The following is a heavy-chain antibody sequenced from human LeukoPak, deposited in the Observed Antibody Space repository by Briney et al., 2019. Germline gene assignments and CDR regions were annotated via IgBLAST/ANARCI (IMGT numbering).Heavy chain of an antibody. J-gene: IGHJ4*02. CDR3: ARYFCTNNVGCSLFDY. Sequence: GGSLTLSCVASAFTFNTYWMTWLRQAPGKGLEWLTHIEPDGSETLYAASVEGRFTISRDNARNSLFLHMNSLRAEDTALYYGARYFCTNNVGCSLFDYWGQGSLVTVSS. D-gene: IGHD2-8*01. V-gene: IGHV3-7*01. CDR2: IEPDGSET. CDR1: AFTFNTYW.